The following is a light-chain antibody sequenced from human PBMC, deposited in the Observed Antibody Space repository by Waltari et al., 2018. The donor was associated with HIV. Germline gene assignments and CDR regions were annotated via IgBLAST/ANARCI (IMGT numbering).Light chain of an antibody. CDR3: SSYAGTNRL. CDR2: EDN. CDR1: SSDVGGYKY. V-gene: IGLV2-8*01. J-gene: IGLJ2*01. Sequence: QSALTQPPSASGSPGQSVTISCTGISSDVGGYKYVSWYQHHPGKAPKLMIYEDNRRAVGFLVRFSGSKSGNTASLTGSGLQADDEAYYYCSSYAGTNRLFGGGTKLTVL.